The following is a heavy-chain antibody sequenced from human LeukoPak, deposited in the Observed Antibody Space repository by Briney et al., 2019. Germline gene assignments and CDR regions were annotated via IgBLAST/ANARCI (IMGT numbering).Heavy chain of an antibody. CDR2: IHYSGST. CDR1: GGSISSDY. CDR3: ARQSSCCYDY. Sequence: PSETLSLTCTVSGGSISSDYWSWIRQPPGKGLEWIGYIHYSGSTNYDPSLKSRVTISIDTSKHHFSLKLSFVTAADTAVYYCARQSSCCYDYWGQGTLVTVSS. V-gene: IGHV4-59*08. J-gene: IGHJ4*02. D-gene: IGHD2-15*01.